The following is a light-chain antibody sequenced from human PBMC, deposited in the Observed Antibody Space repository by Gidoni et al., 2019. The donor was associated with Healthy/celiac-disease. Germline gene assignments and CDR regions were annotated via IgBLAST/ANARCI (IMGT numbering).Light chain of an antibody. CDR3: QAWDSSTGV. Sequence: SYELTQPPSVSVSPGQTASITCSGDKLGDKYACWYQQKPGQSPVLVIYQDSKRPSGIPERFSGSNSGNTATLTISETQAMDEADYYCQAWDSSTGVFGGGTKLTV. CDR2: QDS. J-gene: IGLJ2*01. V-gene: IGLV3-1*01. CDR1: KLGDKY.